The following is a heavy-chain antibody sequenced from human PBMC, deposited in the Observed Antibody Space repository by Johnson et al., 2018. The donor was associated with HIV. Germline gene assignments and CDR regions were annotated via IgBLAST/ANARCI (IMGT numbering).Heavy chain of an antibody. CDR3: ARGGAHDAFDI. D-gene: IGHD3-16*01. CDR2: ISWNSGSI. J-gene: IGHJ3*02. Sequence: VESGGGVVQPGRSLRLSCAASGFTFDDYAMHWVRQAPGKGLEWVSGISWNSGSIGYADSVKGRFTISRENAKNSLYLQMNSLRGGDTAVYYCARGGAHDAFDIWGQGTMVTVSS. V-gene: IGHV3-9*01. CDR1: GFTFDDYA.